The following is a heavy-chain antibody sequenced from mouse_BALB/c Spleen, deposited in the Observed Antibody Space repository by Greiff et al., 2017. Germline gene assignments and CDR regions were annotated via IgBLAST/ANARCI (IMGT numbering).Heavy chain of an antibody. Sequence: QVQLQQSGAELVRPGASVKMSCKASGYTFTSYTMHWVKQRPGQGLEWIGYINPSSGYTEYKQKFKDKTTVTADKSSSTAFMQLSSLTSEDSAVYYCARRRDYYAMDYWGQGTSVTVSS. CDR3: ARRRDYYAMDY. V-gene: IGHV1-4*02. CDR1: GYTFTSYT. CDR2: INPSSGYT. J-gene: IGHJ4*01.